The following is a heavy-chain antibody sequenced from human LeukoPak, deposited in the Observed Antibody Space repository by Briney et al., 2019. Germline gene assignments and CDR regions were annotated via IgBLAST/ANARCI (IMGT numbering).Heavy chain of an antibody. V-gene: IGHV5-51*01. CDR1: GYSFTSYW. CDR2: IYPGDSDT. J-gene: IGHJ5*02. Sequence: GESLKLSCKGSGYSFTSYWLGWVRQMPGKGLEWMGIIYPGDSDTRYSPSFQGQVTISADKSISTAYLQWSSLKASDTAMYYCARQFCSSTSCYRSWFDPWGQGTLVTVSS. D-gene: IGHD2-2*02. CDR3: ARQFCSSTSCYRSWFDP.